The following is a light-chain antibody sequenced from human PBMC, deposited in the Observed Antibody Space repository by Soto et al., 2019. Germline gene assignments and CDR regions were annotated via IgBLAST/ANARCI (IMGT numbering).Light chain of an antibody. CDR3: QQYNNWPPIT. CDR2: GAS. CDR1: QNVDSNY. Sequence: EIVLTQSPGTLSLSPGARATLSCRASQNVDSNYLAWYQQKPGQAPRIIIFGASGRATGIPDRFSGSGSGTDFTLTISRLEPEDFAVYYCQQYNNWPPITFGQGTRLEIK. J-gene: IGKJ5*01. V-gene: IGKV3-20*01.